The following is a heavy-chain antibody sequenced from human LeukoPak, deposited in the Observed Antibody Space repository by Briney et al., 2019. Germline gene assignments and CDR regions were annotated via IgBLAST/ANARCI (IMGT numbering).Heavy chain of an antibody. V-gene: IGHV3-9*01. Sequence: PGGSLRLSCAGSGFTFDDYAMHWVRQAPGKGLEWVSGISWNSGSIGYADSVKGPFTISRDNAKNSLYLQMNSLRAADTALYSCANDRAYGSGSYFYYYFDYWGQGTLVTVSS. J-gene: IGHJ4*02. CDR2: ISWNSGSI. CDR1: GFTFDDYA. CDR3: ANDRAYGSGSYFYYYFDY. D-gene: IGHD3-10*01.